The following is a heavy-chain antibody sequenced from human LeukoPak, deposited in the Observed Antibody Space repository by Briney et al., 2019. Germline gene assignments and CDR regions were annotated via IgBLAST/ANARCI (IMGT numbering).Heavy chain of an antibody. J-gene: IGHJ6*03. CDR2: IYDSGST. D-gene: IGHD3-3*01. Sequence: PSQTLSLTCTVSGGSISSGGYYWSWIRQHPGKGLEWIGYIYDSGSTYYNPSLKSRVTISVDTSKNQFSLKLSSVTAADTAVYYCARVPRVTLWSGYYSEGGYYYYYMDVWGKGTTVTVSS. CDR3: ARVPRVTLWSGYYSEGGYYYYYMDV. V-gene: IGHV4-31*03. CDR1: GGSISSGGYY.